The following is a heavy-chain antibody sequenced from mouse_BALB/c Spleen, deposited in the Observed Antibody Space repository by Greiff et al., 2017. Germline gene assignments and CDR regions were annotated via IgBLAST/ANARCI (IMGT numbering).Heavy chain of an antibody. CDR3: ARDMGNYDAMDY. D-gene: IGHD2-1*01. Sequence: QVQLQQPGAELVKPGASVKLSCKASGYTFTSYWMHWVKQRPGQGLEWIGEINPSNGRTNYNEKFKSKATLTVDKSSSTAYMQLSSLTSEDSAVYCCARDMGNYDAMDYWGQGTSVTVSS. CDR1: GYTFTSYW. CDR2: INPSNGRT. V-gene: IGHV1S81*02. J-gene: IGHJ4*01.